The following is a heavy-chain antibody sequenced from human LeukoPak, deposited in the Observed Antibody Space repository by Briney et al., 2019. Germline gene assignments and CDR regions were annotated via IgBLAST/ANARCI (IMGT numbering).Heavy chain of an antibody. CDR1: GGSISSSNYY. CDR3: ARGTYSSGWYIRLSWFDP. V-gene: IGHV4-39*07. Sequence: SETLSLTCTVSGGSISSSNYYWGWIRQPPGKGLECIGSVYYSGNTYYNPSLKSRVTISVDTSKNQFSLKLSSVTAADTAVYYRARGTYSSGWYIRLSWFDPWGQGTLVTVSS. CDR2: VYYSGNT. D-gene: IGHD6-19*01. J-gene: IGHJ5*02.